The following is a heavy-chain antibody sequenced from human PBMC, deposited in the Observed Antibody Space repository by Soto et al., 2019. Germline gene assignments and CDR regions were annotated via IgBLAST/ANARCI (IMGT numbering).Heavy chain of an antibody. J-gene: IGHJ5*02. CDR1: GYTFTGYY. D-gene: IGHD4-17*01. CDR3: VRVMTTVTTGELDP. V-gene: IGHV1-2*02. CDR2: INPNSGAT. Sequence: QVQLVQSGAEVRKPGASVKVSCKASGYTFTGYYMHWFRQAPGQGLEWMGWINPNSGATNIAQKFQGRITMTRDTSISTAYMELSSLRSDDTAVYYCVRVMTTVTTGELDPWGQGTLVTVSS.